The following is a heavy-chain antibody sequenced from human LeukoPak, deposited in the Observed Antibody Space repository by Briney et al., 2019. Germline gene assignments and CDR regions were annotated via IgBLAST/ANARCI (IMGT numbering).Heavy chain of an antibody. CDR2: IYYSGNT. CDR3: ARLFSSSWYRGAFDL. D-gene: IGHD6-13*01. V-gene: IGHV4-39*01. Sequence: PSETLSLTCTVSGGSISSSSYYWGWIRQPPGKGLEWIGSIYYSGNTYYNPSLKSRVTISVDTPKNQFSLKLSSVTAADTAVYYCARLFSSSWYRGAFDLWGQGTMVTVSS. J-gene: IGHJ3*01. CDR1: GGSISSSSYY.